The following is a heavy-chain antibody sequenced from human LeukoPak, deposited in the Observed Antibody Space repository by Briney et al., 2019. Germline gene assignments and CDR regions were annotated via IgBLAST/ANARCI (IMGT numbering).Heavy chain of an antibody. D-gene: IGHD4-17*01. Sequence: SETLSLTCTVSGGTISSYYWTWIRQPPGKGLEWIGYIYHSGSTYYNPSLKSRVTIPVDRSKNQFSLKLSSVTAADTAVYYCARCTLTTRLRYFDLWGRGTLVTVSS. CDR3: ARCTLTTRLRYFDL. V-gene: IGHV4-59*12. CDR2: IYHSGST. J-gene: IGHJ2*01. CDR1: GGTISSYY.